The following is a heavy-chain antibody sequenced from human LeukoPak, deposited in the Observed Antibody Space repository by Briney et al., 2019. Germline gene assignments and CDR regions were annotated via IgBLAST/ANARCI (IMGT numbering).Heavy chain of an antibody. V-gene: IGHV1-18*01. J-gene: IGHJ4*02. D-gene: IGHD2-2*01. CDR1: GYTFTTYG. Sequence: ASVKVSCKASGYTFTTYGISWVRQAPGQGLEWMGWISAYNGNTNYAQKFQGRVTITTDESTSTAYMELSSLRSEDTAVYYCARDIHCSSTSCPAGYWGQGTLVTVSS. CDR3: ARDIHCSSTSCPAGY. CDR2: ISAYNGNT.